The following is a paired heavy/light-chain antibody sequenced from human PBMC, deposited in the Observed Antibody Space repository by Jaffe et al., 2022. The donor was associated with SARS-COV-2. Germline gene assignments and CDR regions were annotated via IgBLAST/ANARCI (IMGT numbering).Light chain of an antibody. V-gene: IGKV1-9*01. CDR2: AAS. CDR1: QGISSY. CDR3: QQLNSYWWT. J-gene: IGKJ1*01. Sequence: DIQLTQSPSFLSASVGDRVTITCRASQGISSYLAWYQQKPGKAPKLLIYAASTLQSGVPSRFSGSGSGTEFTLTISSLQPEDFATYYCQQLNSYWWTFGQGTKVEIK.
Heavy chain of an antibody. CDR2: IIPIFGTA. CDR3: ARAREFGGVNPFDY. D-gene: IGHD3-16*01. Sequence: QVQLVQSGAEVKKPGSSVKVSCKASGGTFSSYAISWVRQAPGQGLEWMGGIIPIFGTANYAQKFQGRVTITADESTSTAYMELSSLRSEDTAVYYCARAREFGGVNPFDYWGQGTLVTVSS. V-gene: IGHV1-69*01. J-gene: IGHJ4*02. CDR1: GGTFSSYA.